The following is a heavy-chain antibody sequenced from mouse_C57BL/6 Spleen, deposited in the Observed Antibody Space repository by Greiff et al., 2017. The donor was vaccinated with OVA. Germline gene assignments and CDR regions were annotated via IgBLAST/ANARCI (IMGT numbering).Heavy chain of an antibody. CDR2: ISYDGSN. V-gene: IGHV3-6*01. D-gene: IGHD2-4*01. J-gene: IGHJ4*01. CDR1: GYSITSGYY. CDR3: ARERYDYGEAMDY. Sequence: EVKVEESGPGLVKPSQSLSLTCSVTGYSITSGYYWNWIRQFPGNKLEWMGYISYDGSNNYNPSLKNRISITRDTSKNQFFLKLNSVTTEDTATYYCARERYDYGEAMDYWGQGTSVTVSS.